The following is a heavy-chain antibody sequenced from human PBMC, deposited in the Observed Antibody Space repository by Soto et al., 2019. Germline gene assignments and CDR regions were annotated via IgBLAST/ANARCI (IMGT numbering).Heavy chain of an antibody. J-gene: IGHJ6*02. CDR3: AKGGYSGYDFNYYYGMDV. D-gene: IGHD5-12*01. Sequence: QVQLVESGGGVVQPGRSLRLSCAASGFTFSSYGMHWVRQAPGKGLEWVAVISYDGSNKYYTDSVKGRFTISRDNXKXTXXRQMNSLRAEDTAVYYCAKGGYSGYDFNYYYGMDVWGQGTTVTVSS. CDR1: GFTFSSYG. CDR2: ISYDGSNK. V-gene: IGHV3-30*18.